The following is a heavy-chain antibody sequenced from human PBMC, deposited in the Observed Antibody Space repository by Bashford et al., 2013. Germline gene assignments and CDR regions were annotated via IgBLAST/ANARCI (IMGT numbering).Heavy chain of an antibody. CDR1: GYTFTSYD. Sequence: ASVKVSCKASGYTFTSYDIHWVRQATGQGLEWMGWMNPDSGNTGYAQKFQGRVTMTRNTSIRTAYMELSSLRSEDTAFYYCARDVAYQGWYDPWGQGTLVTVSS. CDR2: MNPDSGNT. J-gene: IGHJ5*02. V-gene: IGHV1-8*01. CDR3: ARDVAYQGWYDP. D-gene: IGHD2-21*01.